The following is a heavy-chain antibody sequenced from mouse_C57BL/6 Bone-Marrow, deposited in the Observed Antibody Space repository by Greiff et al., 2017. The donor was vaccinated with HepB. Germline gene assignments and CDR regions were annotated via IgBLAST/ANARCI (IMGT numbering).Heavy chain of an antibody. CDR3: ARYDGYVHFDY. V-gene: IGHV2-2*01. J-gene: IGHJ2*01. CDR1: GFSLTSYG. Sequence: VQLQESGPGLVKPSQRLSITCTVSGFSLTSYGVHWVRQSPGKGLEWMGVIWSGGSTDYNAAFISSLSISKDNSKSKVFFKMNSLQADDTAIYYCARYDGYVHFDYWGQGTTLTVSS. CDR2: IWSGGST. D-gene: IGHD2-3*01.